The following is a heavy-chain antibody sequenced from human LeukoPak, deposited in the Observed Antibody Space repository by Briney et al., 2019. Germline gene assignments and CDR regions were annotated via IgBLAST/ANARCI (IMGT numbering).Heavy chain of an antibody. D-gene: IGHD1-20*01. CDR3: ATAAISGNMADY. V-gene: IGHV5-51*01. Sequence: GESLKISCKGSGYYFTDYWIGWVRQMPGKGLEWMGIIYPGDSDTRYSPSFQGQVTISADKSINSAYLQWSSLKASDTAIYYCATAAISGNMADYWGQGTLVTVSS. CDR1: GYYFTDYW. J-gene: IGHJ4*02. CDR2: IYPGDSDT.